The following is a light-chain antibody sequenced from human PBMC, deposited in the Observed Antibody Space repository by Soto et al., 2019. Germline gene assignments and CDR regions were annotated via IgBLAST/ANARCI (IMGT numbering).Light chain of an antibody. Sequence: QAVLTQPRSVSGSPGQSVTISCTGTSSDVGGYNYVSWYQQHPGKAPKLMIYDVSKRPSGVPDRFSGSKSGNTASLTISGLQAEDEADYYCAAWDDSLSGHVVFGGGTKLTVL. V-gene: IGLV2-11*01. CDR1: SSDVGGYNY. CDR2: DVS. J-gene: IGLJ2*01. CDR3: AAWDDSLSGHVV.